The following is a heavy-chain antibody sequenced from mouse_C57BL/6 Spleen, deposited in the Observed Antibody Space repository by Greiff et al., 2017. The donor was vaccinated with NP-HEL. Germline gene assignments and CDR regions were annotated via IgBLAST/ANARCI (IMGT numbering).Heavy chain of an antibody. CDR1: GYSITSGYY. Sequence: EVQLMESGPGLVKPSQSLSLTCSVTGYSITSGYYWNWIRQFPGNKLEWMGYISYDGSNNYNPSLKNRISITRDTSKNQFFLKLNSVTTEDTATYYCASGGSPWYFDVWGTGTTVTVSS. V-gene: IGHV3-6*01. J-gene: IGHJ1*03. D-gene: IGHD1-1*02. CDR2: ISYDGSN. CDR3: ASGGSPWYFDV.